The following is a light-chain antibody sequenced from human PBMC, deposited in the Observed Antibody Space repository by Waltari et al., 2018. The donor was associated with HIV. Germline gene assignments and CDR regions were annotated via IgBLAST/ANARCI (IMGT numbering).Light chain of an antibody. V-gene: IGLV1-47*01. Sequence: QLPGTAPKLLIYMSDQRPSGVPDRFSESKSGTSASLAISGLRSEDEAEYYCAAWDDSLSATVFGGGTKLTVL. CDR3: AAWDDSLSATV. J-gene: IGLJ2*01. CDR2: MSD.